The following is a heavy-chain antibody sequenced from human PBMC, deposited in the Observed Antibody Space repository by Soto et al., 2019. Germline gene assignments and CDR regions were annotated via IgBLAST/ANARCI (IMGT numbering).Heavy chain of an antibody. CDR1: GGSISTYF. CDR2: IYTTGST. J-gene: IGHJ6*02. Sequence: SETLSLTCTVSGGSISTYFWSWIRQPAGGGLEWIGRIYTTGSTNYNPSLKSRATMSLDASRNQFSLKLSSVTAADTAVYYCAREGGYLDSSGSGVYHYHGVDVWGQGTTVTVS. D-gene: IGHD3-22*01. CDR3: AREGGYLDSSGSGVYHYHGVDV. V-gene: IGHV4-4*07.